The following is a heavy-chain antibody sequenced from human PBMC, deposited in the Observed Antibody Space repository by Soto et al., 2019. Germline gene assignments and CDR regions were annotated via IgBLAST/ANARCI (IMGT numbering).Heavy chain of an antibody. Sequence: GGSLRLSCAASGFTVSSNYMSWVRQAPGKGLEWVSVIYSGGSTYYADSVKGRFTISRDNSKNTLYLQMNSLRAEDTAVYYCARVARVRFLEWSDYMDVWGQGTMVTVSS. D-gene: IGHD3-3*01. CDR2: IYSGGST. J-gene: IGHJ6*03. CDR3: ARVARVRFLEWSDYMDV. V-gene: IGHV3-66*01. CDR1: GFTVSSNY.